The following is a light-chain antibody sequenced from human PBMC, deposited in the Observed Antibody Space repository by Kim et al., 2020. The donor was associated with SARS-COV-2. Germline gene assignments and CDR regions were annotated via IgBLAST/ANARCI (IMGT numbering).Light chain of an antibody. Sequence: QSALTQPASVSGSPGQSITISCTGTSSDIGTYNYVSWYQQHPGKAPKLMISDVSKRPSGVSNRFSGSKSGNTASLTISGLQAEDEADYYCSSYTGTSTPWVFGGGTQLTVL. CDR2: DVS. CDR1: SSDIGTYNY. V-gene: IGLV2-14*03. J-gene: IGLJ3*02. CDR3: SSYTGTSTPWV.